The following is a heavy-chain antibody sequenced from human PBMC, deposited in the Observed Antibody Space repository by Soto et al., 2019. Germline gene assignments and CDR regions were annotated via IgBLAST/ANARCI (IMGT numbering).Heavy chain of an antibody. CDR1: GFTFSNSD. Sequence: EVNLVESGGGLVRPGGSLRLSCAASGFTFSNSDMHWVRQTTGKGLEWLSGIGTVGDTYYPPSVRGRFTISRENAKNSLYLQMDGLRAEDTAVYFCARGTGAQLMYVDLWGRGTLVTVSS. D-gene: IGHD7-27*01. V-gene: IGHV3-13*01. CDR2: IGTVGDT. J-gene: IGHJ2*01. CDR3: ARGTGAQLMYVDL.